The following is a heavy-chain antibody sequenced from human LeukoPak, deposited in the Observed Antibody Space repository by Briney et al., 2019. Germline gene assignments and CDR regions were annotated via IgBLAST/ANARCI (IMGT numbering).Heavy chain of an antibody. J-gene: IGHJ4*02. CDR3: ARGYYYGSGSYLGFDY. CDR2: INAGNGNT. V-gene: IGHV1-3*01. Sequence: GASVKVSCKASGYTFTSYAMHWVRQAPGQRLEWMGWINAGNGNTKYSQKFQGRVTITRDISASTAYMELSSLRSEDTAVYYCARGYYYGSGSYLGFDYWGQGTLVTVSS. CDR1: GYTFTSYA. D-gene: IGHD3-10*01.